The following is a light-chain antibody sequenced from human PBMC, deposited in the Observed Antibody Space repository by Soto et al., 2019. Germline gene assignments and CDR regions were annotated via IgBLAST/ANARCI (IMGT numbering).Light chain of an antibody. J-gene: IGKJ4*01. V-gene: IGKV3-15*01. CDR3: QQYNNCPLT. CDR2: GVS. CDR1: QSVSSN. Sequence: EIVMTQSPATLSVSPGERATLSCRASQSVSSNLAWYQQKPGQAPRLLIYGVSTRATGIPAKFSGSGSETEFTLTISSLQSEDCAVYYCQQYNNCPLTFGGGTKVEIK.